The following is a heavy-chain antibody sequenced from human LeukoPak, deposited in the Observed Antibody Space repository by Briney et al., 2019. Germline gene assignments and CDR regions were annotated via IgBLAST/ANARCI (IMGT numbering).Heavy chain of an antibody. Sequence: GGSLRLSCAASGFTFSSYGMHWVRQAPGKGLEWVAFIRYDGSNKYYADSVKGRFTISRDNAKNSLYLQMNSLRVEDTAVYYCARGGAARPDFWGQGTLVTVSS. CDR3: ARGGAARPDF. J-gene: IGHJ4*02. CDR1: GFTFSSYG. CDR2: IRYDGSNK. V-gene: IGHV3-30*02. D-gene: IGHD6-6*01.